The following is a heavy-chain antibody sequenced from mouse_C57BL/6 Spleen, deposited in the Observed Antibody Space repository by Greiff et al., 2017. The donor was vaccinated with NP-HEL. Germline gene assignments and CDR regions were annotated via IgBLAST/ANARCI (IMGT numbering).Heavy chain of an antibody. D-gene: IGHD2-1*01. J-gene: IGHJ4*01. CDR3: ASATMVTFYAMDY. CDR2: IYPGSGNT. CDR1: GYSFTSYY. Sequence: VQLQESGPELVKPGASVKISCKASGYSFTSYYIHWVKQRPGQGLEWIGWIYPGSGNTKYNEKFKGKATLTADTSSSTAYMQLSSLTSEDSAVYYCASATMVTFYAMDYWGQGTSVTVSS. V-gene: IGHV1-66*01.